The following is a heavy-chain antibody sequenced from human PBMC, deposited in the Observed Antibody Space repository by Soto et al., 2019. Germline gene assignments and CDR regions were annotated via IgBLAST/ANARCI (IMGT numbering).Heavy chain of an antibody. CDR2: INHSGST. J-gene: IGHJ4*02. D-gene: IGHD1-26*01. CDR3: ARREIVGATIDY. CDR1: GGSFSGYY. V-gene: IGHV4-34*01. Sequence: PSETLSLTCAVYGGSFSGYYWSWIRQPPGKGLEWIGEINHSGSTNYNPSLKSRVTISVDTSKNQFSLKLSSVTAADTAVYYCARREIVGATIDYWGQGTLVTVSS.